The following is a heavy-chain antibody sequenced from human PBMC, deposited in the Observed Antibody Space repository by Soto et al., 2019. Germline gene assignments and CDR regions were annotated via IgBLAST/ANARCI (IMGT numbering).Heavy chain of an antibody. CDR3: SRRAPEGFDP. V-gene: IGHV4-39*01. CDR1: GGSISRSSYC. Sequence: QLQLQESGPGLVKPSETLSLTCTVSGGSISRSSYCWGWIRQPPGKGLEWIGRLCYGGSTYYSPSLKSRVTISVDTSKNQVSLNLSSVTASETAVYYCSRRAPEGFDPWGQGILVSISS. CDR2: LCYGGST. J-gene: IGHJ5*02.